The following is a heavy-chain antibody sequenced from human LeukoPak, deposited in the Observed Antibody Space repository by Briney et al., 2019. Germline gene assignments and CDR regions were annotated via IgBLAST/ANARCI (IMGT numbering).Heavy chain of an antibody. J-gene: IGHJ6*03. CDR2: ISGSGGST. CDR1: GFTFSSYA. V-gene: IGHV3-23*01. Sequence: GGSLRLSCAASGFTFSSYAMSWVRQAPGKGLDWVSAISGSGGSTYYADSVKGRFTISRDNSKNTLYLQMNSLRAEDTAVYYCAKVGYCSSTSCYFYYYYYMDVWGKGTTVTVSS. CDR3: AKVGYCSSTSCYFYYYYYMDV. D-gene: IGHD2-2*01.